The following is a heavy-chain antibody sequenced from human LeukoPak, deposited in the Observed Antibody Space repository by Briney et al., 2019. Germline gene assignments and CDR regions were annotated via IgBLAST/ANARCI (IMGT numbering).Heavy chain of an antibody. Sequence: GGSLRLSCSASGFTFSNYAMSWVRQAPGKGLEWVSGISGSGGSTYYADSVKGRFTISRDDSKNTLYLQVNSLRAEDTAVYYCARGPYYYDSGAYYSAYYFDHRGQGTQVSVSS. CDR3: ARGPYYYDSGAYYSAYYFDH. CDR2: ISGSGGST. J-gene: IGHJ4*02. CDR1: GFTFSNYA. V-gene: IGHV3-23*01. D-gene: IGHD3-22*01.